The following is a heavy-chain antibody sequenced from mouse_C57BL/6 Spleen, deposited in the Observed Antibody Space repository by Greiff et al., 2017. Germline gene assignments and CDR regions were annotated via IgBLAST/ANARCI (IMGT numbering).Heavy chain of an antibody. Sequence: DVKLQESGPELVKPGASVKISCKASGYSFTGYYMHWVRQTPEKSLEWIGEINPSTGGTTYNQKFKAKATLTVDKSSSTAYMQLKSLTSEDSAVYYCARSMGSYYSNPGAFDYWGQGTTLTVSS. D-gene: IGHD2-5*01. V-gene: IGHV1-42*01. J-gene: IGHJ2*01. CDR1: GYSFTGYY. CDR3: ARSMGSYYSNPGAFDY. CDR2: INPSTGGT.